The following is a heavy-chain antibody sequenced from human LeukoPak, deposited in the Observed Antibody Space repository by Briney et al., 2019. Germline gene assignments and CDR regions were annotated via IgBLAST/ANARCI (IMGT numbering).Heavy chain of an antibody. Sequence: GGSLRLACAASGFTFISFEMIWVRQTPGKGLEWVSSISGGGDPKPYADSVKGRFTISRDNARNSLFLHMNSLRAEDTGLYFCARGPASHGGAKFDSWGQGTLVSVAS. CDR3: ARGPASHGGAKFDS. J-gene: IGHJ4*02. CDR2: ISGGGDPK. D-gene: IGHD4-23*01. V-gene: IGHV3-48*03. CDR1: GFTFISFE.